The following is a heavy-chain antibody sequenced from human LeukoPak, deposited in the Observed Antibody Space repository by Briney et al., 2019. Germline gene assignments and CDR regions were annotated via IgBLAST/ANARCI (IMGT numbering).Heavy chain of an antibody. CDR3: ARMARGQWLVFGWFDP. CDR1: GFNFSDHF. CDR2: ITNSGNSR. V-gene: IGHV3-11*01. J-gene: IGHJ5*02. D-gene: IGHD6-19*01. Sequence: GGSLRLSCAASGFNFSDHFMSWIRQAPGRGLEWVSYITNSGNSRYYADSVKGRFTISRDNAKNSLYLQMNSLRAEDTALYYCARMARGQWLVFGWFDPWGQGTLVTVSS.